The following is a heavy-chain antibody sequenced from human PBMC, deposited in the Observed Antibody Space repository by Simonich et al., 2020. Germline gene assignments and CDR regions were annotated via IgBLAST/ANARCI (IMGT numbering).Heavy chain of an antibody. CDR2: INPNSGGT. D-gene: IGHD7-27*01. CDR1: GYTFTGYY. CDR3: ARGALTGDYYYMDV. Sequence: QVQLVQSGAEVKKPGASVKVSCKASGYTFTGYYMHWVRQAPGQGLEWMGRINPNSGGTNYAQKFKGMVTRTRDTSNSTDYMERSRLRSDDTAEYYCARGALTGDYYYMDVWGKGTTVTVSS. J-gene: IGHJ6*03. V-gene: IGHV1-2*02.